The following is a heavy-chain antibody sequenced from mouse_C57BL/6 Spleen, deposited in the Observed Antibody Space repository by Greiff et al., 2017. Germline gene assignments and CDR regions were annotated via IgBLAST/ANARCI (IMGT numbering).Heavy chain of an antibody. V-gene: IGHV1-7*01. CDR3: AKFYYGNFYFDY. J-gene: IGHJ2*01. Sequence: QVQLQQSGAELAKPGASVKLSCKASGYTFTSYWMHWVKQRPGQGLEWIGYINPSSGYTKYNPKFKDKATLTADKSSSTAYMQLSSLTYEDSAVYYCAKFYYGNFYFDYWGQGTTLTVSS. D-gene: IGHD2-1*01. CDR1: GYTFTSYW. CDR2: INPSSGYT.